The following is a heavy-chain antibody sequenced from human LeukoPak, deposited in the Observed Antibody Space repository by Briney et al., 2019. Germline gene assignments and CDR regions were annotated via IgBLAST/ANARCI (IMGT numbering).Heavy chain of an antibody. CDR2: ISSSGSTI. Sequence: GGSLRLSCAASGFTLSSYEMNWVRQAPGKGLEWVSYISSSGSTIYYADSVKGRFTISRYNAKNSLYLQMNSLRAEDTAVYYCASGDTIFGVVRFDYWGQGTLVTVSS. CDR1: GFTLSSYE. V-gene: IGHV3-48*03. J-gene: IGHJ4*02. CDR3: ASGDTIFGVVRFDY. D-gene: IGHD3-3*01.